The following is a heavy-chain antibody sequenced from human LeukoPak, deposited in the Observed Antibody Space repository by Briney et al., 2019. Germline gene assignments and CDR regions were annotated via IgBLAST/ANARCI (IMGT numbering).Heavy chain of an antibody. J-gene: IGHJ6*02. D-gene: IGHD6-13*01. CDR2: IYYSGTT. CDR3: ARDRGPIAAAGRGRQYYYYYYGMDV. V-gene: IGHV4-39*02. Sequence: SETLSLTCTVSGGSISSSSYYWGWIRQTPGEGLEWIATIYYSGTTYYNPSLKSRVTISVDTSKNQFSLKLSSVTAADTAVYYCARDRGPIAAAGRGRQYYYYYYGMDVWGQGTTVTVSS. CDR1: GGSISSSSYY.